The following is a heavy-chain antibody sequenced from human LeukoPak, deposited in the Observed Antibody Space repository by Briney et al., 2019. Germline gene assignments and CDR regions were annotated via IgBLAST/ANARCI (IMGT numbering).Heavy chain of an antibody. CDR1: GFTFSSYA. J-gene: IGHJ4*02. D-gene: IGHD3-16*01. V-gene: IGHV3-23*01. CDR2: ITSNGGST. CDR3: AKDYIRRAWD. Sequence: GGSLRLSCAASGFTFSSYAMTWVRQAPGKGLECVSVITSNGGSTFYADSVKGRFTISRDNSKSTLYLQMNSLTAEDTAVYYCAKDYIRRAWDWGQGTLVTVSS.